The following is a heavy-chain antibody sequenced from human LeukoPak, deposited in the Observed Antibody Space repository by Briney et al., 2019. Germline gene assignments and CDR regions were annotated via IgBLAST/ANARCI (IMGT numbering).Heavy chain of an antibody. Sequence: GGSLRLSCAASGFTFSRYGMSWVRHAPGKGLEWVSAISGSGGSTYYADSVKGRFTISRDNSKNTLYLQINSLRAEDKAVYYCAKDHLPGIVVADRDYWGQGTLVTVSS. V-gene: IGHV3-23*01. CDR2: ISGSGGST. D-gene: IGHD6-19*01. J-gene: IGHJ4*02. CDR1: GFTFSRYG. CDR3: AKDHLPGIVVADRDY.